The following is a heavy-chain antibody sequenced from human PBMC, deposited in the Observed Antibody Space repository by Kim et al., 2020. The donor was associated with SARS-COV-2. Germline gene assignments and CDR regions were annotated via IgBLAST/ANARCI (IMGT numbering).Heavy chain of an antibody. V-gene: IGHV1-46*01. J-gene: IGHJ4*02. CDR3: ARVGTAMGGFDY. Sequence: SYAQKFQGRVNMTRDTYTSTVYMELSSLRSEDTAVYYCARVGTAMGGFDYWGQGTLVTVSS. D-gene: IGHD5-18*01.